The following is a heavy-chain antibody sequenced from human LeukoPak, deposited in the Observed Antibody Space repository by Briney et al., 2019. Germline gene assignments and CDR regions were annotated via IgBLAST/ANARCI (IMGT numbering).Heavy chain of an antibody. V-gene: IGHV3-7*01. D-gene: IGHD3-16*01. CDR1: GFTFSAYW. CDR2: IKEDGSEK. CDR3: ARVRYRLAETYIDY. J-gene: IGHJ4*02. Sequence: GGSLRLSCAAYGFTFSAYWMTWVRQAPGKGLEWVANIKEDGSEKYYVDSVRGRFTISRDNAKNSLYLHMNSLRAEDTAVYYCARVRYRLAETYIDYWGQGTLVTVSS.